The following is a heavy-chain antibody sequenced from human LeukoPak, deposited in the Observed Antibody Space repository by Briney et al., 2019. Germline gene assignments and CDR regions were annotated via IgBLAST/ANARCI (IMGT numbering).Heavy chain of an antibody. V-gene: IGHV4-30-4*02. CDR2: IYYSGST. J-gene: IGHJ5*02. D-gene: IGHD1-26*01. CDR3: ARGSGSYWGRVWFDP. CDR1: GGSISSGDYY. Sequence: SETLSLTCTVSGGSISSGDYYWSWIRQPPGKGLEWIGYIYYSGSTYYNPSLKSRVTISVDTSKNQFSLKLSSVTAADTAVYYCARGSGSYWGRVWFDPWGQGTLVTVSS.